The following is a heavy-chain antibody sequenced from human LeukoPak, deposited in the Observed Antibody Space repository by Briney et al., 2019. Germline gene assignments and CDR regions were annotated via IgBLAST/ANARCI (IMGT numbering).Heavy chain of an antibody. CDR3: ARDRGIQLWPSLDY. D-gene: IGHD5-18*01. V-gene: IGHV1-18*01. J-gene: IGHJ4*02. CDR1: GYTFTSYG. CDR2: ISAYNGNT. Sequence: ASVKVSCKASGYTFTSYGISWVRQAPGQGLEWMGWISAYNGNTNYAQKLQGRVTMTTDTSTSTAYMELRSLRSDDTAVYYCARDRGIQLWPSLDYWGQGTLVTVSS.